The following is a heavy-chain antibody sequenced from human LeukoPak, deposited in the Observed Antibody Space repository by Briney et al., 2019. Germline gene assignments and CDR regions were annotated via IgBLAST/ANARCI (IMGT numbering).Heavy chain of an antibody. CDR1: GFTFSRYN. Sequence: GGSLRLSCAGSGFTFSRYNMNWFRQAPGKGLVRVSSISSRSSYIFYADSVKGRFTISRDNAKNSLYLQMNSLGAEDTAVYYCARDAQWLVPEGYYYYMDVWGKGTTVTVS. J-gene: IGHJ6*03. CDR3: ARDAQWLVPEGYYYYMDV. CDR2: ISSRSSYI. V-gene: IGHV3-21*01. D-gene: IGHD6-19*01.